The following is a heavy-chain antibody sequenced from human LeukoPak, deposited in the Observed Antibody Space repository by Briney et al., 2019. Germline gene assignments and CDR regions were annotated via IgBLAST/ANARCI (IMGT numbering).Heavy chain of an antibody. D-gene: IGHD5-24*01. CDR3: ARDRFRDGYNWGFDY. Sequence: PGGSLRLSCAASGFTISSYSMNWVRQAPGKGREWGSSISSSSSYIYYADSVRGPVTISTDTAKNSLYLHMNSLRAEYTAVYYCARDRFRDGYNWGFDYWGQGTLVTVSS. J-gene: IGHJ4*02. CDR2: ISSSSSYI. V-gene: IGHV3-21*01. CDR1: GFTISSYS.